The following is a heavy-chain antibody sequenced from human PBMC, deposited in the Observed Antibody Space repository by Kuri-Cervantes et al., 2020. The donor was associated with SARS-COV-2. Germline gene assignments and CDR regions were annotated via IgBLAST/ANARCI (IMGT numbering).Heavy chain of an antibody. Sequence: ASVKVSCKASGYTFTGYYMHWVRQAPGQGLERMGWINPNSGGTNYAQKFQGRVTMTRDTSISTAYMELSRLRSDDTAVYYCARDPGSGYDYGFDYWGQGTLVTVSS. J-gene: IGHJ4*02. CDR3: ARDPGSGYDYGFDY. V-gene: IGHV1-2*02. D-gene: IGHD5-12*01. CDR2: INPNSGGT. CDR1: GYTFTGYY.